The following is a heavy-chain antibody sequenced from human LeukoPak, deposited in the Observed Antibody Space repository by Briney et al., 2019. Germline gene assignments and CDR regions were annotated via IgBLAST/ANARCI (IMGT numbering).Heavy chain of an antibody. V-gene: IGHV4-59*01. Sequence: SETLSLTCTVSGGSLSNCYWSWIRQPPGKGLEWIGYIYYSGTTNYNPSLKSRVTISVDTSKNQFSLNLSSVTAADTAVYYCARATTYYYDSSGYYSLDYWGQGTLVTVSS. J-gene: IGHJ4*02. CDR1: GGSLSNCY. CDR2: IYYSGTT. CDR3: ARATTYYYDSSGYYSLDY. D-gene: IGHD3-22*01.